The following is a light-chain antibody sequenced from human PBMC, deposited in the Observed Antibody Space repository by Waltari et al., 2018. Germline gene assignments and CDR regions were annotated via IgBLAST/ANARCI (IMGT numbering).Light chain of an antibody. Sequence: EIVMTQSPATLSVSPGERATLSCRASQSVSSNLAWYQQKPGQAPRLLIYGASTRATGIPARFSGSGSGPEFTLTISSLQYEDFAVYYCQQYNNWPPWWTFGQGTKVEIK. CDR2: GAS. V-gene: IGKV3-15*01. CDR3: QQYNNWPPWWT. CDR1: QSVSSN. J-gene: IGKJ1*01.